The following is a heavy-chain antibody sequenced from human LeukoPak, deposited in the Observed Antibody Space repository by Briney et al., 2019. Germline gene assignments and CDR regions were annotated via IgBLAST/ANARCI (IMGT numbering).Heavy chain of an antibody. CDR1: GYSFTSYW. J-gene: IGHJ3*02. V-gene: IGHV5-51*01. CDR2: IYPGDSDT. CDR3: ARRSAVGYYDSSGRDAFDI. D-gene: IGHD3-22*01. Sequence: GESLKISCKGSGYSFTSYWIGWVRQMPGKGLEWMGIIYPGDSDTRYSPSFQGQVTISADKSTSTAYLQWSGLKASDTAMYYCARRSAVGYYDSSGRDAFDIWGQGTMVTVSS.